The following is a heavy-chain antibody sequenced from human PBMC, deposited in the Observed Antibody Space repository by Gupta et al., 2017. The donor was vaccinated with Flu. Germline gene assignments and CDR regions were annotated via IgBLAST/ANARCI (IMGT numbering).Heavy chain of an antibody. V-gene: IGHV3-7*01. CDR2: IATDGSVK. J-gene: IGHJ5*02. CDR1: GFTFRSSW. CDR3: ARNRGWQQFDL. D-gene: IGHD6-13*01. Sequence: EEQLVESGGGLVQAGGSLRLSWAASGFTFRSSWMDWVRQAPGKGLEWAANIATDGSVKNYADSVKGRFTISRDDAKDSVYLEMNSLRDEDTALYYCARNRGWQQFDLWGQGALVTVSS.